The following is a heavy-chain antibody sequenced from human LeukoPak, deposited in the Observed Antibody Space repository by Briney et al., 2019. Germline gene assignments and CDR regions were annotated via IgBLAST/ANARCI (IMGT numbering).Heavy chain of an antibody. D-gene: IGHD7-27*01. Sequence: GGSLRLSCTASGFTFGDYAMSWVRQAPGKGLEWVGFIRSEAYGVTTEYAASVKGRFTISRDDSKSIAYLQMYSLKTEDTAVYYCTRGRDWGYYYYYMDVWGKGTTVTVSS. CDR3: TRGRDWGYYYYYMDV. J-gene: IGHJ6*03. CDR1: GFTFGDYA. CDR2: IRSEAYGVTT. V-gene: IGHV3-49*04.